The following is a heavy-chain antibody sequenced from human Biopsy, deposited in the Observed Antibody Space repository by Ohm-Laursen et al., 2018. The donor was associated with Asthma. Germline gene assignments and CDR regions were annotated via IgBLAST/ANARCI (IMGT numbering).Heavy chain of an antibody. Sequence: PPVTLSLTCTVSNGSISSNFYYWGWIRQPPGKGLEWVGSIHKNGIGYYKSSLKSRLTISVDTSKNQFSLRVTSATAADTAVYYCARQKLAAAEGPFDLWGQGTMVTVSS. D-gene: IGHD6-13*01. V-gene: IGHV4-39*01. J-gene: IGHJ3*01. CDR3: ARQKLAAAEGPFDL. CDR1: NGSISSNFYY. CDR2: IHKNGIG.